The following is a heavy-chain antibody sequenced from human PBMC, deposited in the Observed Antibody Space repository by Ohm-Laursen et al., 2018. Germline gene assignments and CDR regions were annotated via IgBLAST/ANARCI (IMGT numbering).Heavy chain of an antibody. V-gene: IGHV1-8*01. J-gene: IGHJ2*01. Sequence: ASVKVSCNASGYTFTSYDINWVRQATGQGLEWMGWMNPNSGNTGYAQKFQGRATMTRNTSISTAYMELSSLRSEDTAVYYCARGRTSAARVRYFDLWGRGTLVTVSS. CDR3: ARGRTSAARVRYFDL. CDR1: GYTFTSYD. CDR2: MNPNSGNT. D-gene: IGHD6-6*01.